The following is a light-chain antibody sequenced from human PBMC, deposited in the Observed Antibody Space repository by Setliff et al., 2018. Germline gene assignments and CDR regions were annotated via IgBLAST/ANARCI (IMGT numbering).Light chain of an antibody. CDR2: DVT. J-gene: IGLJ1*01. CDR1: SGDVGGYDY. CDR3: TSYTSTFNDV. Sequence: QSVLTQPASVSGSPGQSITISCTGTSGDVGGYDYVSWYQQHPGKAPKLMIYDVTNRPSGVSNRFSGSKSGNTASLTISGLQAEDEADYYCTSYTSTFNDVFGTGTKVTVL. V-gene: IGLV2-14*01.